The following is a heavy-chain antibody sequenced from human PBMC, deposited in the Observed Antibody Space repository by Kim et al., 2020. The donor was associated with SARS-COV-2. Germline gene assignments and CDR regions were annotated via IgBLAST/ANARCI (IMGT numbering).Heavy chain of an antibody. CDR2: ISYDGSNK. J-gene: IGHJ4*02. V-gene: IGHV3-33*05. CDR3: AGSIAAAGTGFDY. Sequence: GGSLRLSCAASGFTFSSYGMHWVRQAPGKGLEWVAVISYDGSNKYYADSVKGRFTISRDNSKNTLYPQMNSLRAEDTAVYYCAGSIAAAGTGFDYWGQGTLVTVSS. CDR1: GFTFSSYG. D-gene: IGHD6-13*01.